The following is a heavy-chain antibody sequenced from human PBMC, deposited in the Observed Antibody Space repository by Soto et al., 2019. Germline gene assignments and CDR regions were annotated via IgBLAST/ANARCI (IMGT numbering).Heavy chain of an antibody. J-gene: IGHJ6*02. CDR2: INHSGST. Sequence: ETLSLPCAVYGGSFSGYYWSWIRQPPGKGLEWIGEINHSGSTNYNPSLKSRVTISVDTSKNQFSLKLSSVTAAATAVYYCARDNGDYYYGMDVWGQGTTVTVSS. CDR1: GGSFSGYY. D-gene: IGHD4-17*01. V-gene: IGHV4-34*01. CDR3: ARDNGDYYYGMDV.